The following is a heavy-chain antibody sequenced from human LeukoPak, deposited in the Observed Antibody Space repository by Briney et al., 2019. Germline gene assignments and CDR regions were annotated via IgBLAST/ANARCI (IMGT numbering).Heavy chain of an antibody. D-gene: IGHD3-10*01. CDR1: GGSISSGGYY. J-gene: IGHJ6*03. CDR3: ARQYYGSGSSYDYYYYYMDV. V-gene: IGHV4-30-2*01. CDR2: IYHSGST. Sequence: SQTLSLTCTVSGGSISSGGYYWSWIRQPPGKGLEWIGYIYHSGSTYYNPSLKSRVTISVDRSKNQFSLKLSSVTAADTAVYYCARQYYGSGSSYDYYYYYMDVWGKGTTVTVSS.